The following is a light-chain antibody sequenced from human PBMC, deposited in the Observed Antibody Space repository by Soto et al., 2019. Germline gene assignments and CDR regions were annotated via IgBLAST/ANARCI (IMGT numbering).Light chain of an antibody. Sequence: LLTQPPATVSVSPGEGATLSCRASQNIGTNLAWYQQNSGQAPRLLIYGASNRATGVPAKFSGSGSGTYFTLTISSLQSEDFAVYYCLQYDKWTSRLNVGGGTKG. CDR2: GAS. V-gene: IGKV3-15*01. CDR3: LQYDKWTSRLN. CDR1: QNIGTN. J-gene: IGKJ4*01.